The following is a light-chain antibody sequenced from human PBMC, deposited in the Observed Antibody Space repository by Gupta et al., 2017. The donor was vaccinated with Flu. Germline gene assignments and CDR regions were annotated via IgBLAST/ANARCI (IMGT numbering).Light chain of an antibody. V-gene: IGLV1-44*01. CDR2: SSD. Sequence: QSVLTQPPSASGTPGQRVTISCSGGFSNIGSNTVNWYQQLPGTAPRLLIYSSDQRPSGVPDRFSGSKSGTSASLAISGLQSEDEADYYCAAWDDGLGGHVIFGGGTKLTVL. CDR3: AAWDDGLGGHVI. J-gene: IGLJ2*01. CDR1: FSNIGSNT.